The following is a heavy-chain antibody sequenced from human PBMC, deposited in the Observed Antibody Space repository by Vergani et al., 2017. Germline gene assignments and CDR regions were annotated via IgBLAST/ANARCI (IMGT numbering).Heavy chain of an antibody. CDR2: IRYDGDNK. CDR3: AKDRDRYGSGSLGY. Sequence: QVQLVESGGGVVQPGGSLRLSCAASGFTFSNYAMHWVRQAPGRGLEWVTFIRYDGDNKYYADSVKGLFTLSRDNSKNTLYLQMNSLRAEDTAVYYCAKDRDRYGSGSLGYWGQGTLVTVSS. J-gene: IGHJ4*02. V-gene: IGHV3-30*02. CDR1: GFTFSNYA. D-gene: IGHD3-10*01.